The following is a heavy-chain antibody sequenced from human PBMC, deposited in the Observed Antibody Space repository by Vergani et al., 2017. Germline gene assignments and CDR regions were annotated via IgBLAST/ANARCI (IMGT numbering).Heavy chain of an antibody. D-gene: IGHD6-19*01. CDR3: ARGYGSGWASFDY. Sequence: VQLLESGGGLVQPGGSLRLSCAASGFTFSSYAMSWIRQPPGKGLEWIGEINHSGSTNYNPSLKSRVTISVDTSKNQFSLKLSSVTAADTAVYYCARGYGSGWASFDYWGQGTLVTVSS. CDR2: INHSGST. J-gene: IGHJ4*02. V-gene: IGHV4-34*01. CDR1: GFTFSSYA.